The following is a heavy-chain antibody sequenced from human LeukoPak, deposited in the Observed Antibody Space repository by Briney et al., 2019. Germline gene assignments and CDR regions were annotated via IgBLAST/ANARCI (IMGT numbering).Heavy chain of an antibody. V-gene: IGHV3-21*01. Sequence: PGGSLRLSCAGSGFPFSGYSRNWVRQTPGKGLEWVSSMSILSGITYYAESVKGRFTVSRDNAKNLLHLQMNSLRVEDTAIYYCARGFEYSTSGAGYWGQGTLVTVSS. CDR3: ARGFEYSTSGAGY. CDR2: MSILSGIT. CDR1: GFPFSGYS. J-gene: IGHJ4*02. D-gene: IGHD6-6*01.